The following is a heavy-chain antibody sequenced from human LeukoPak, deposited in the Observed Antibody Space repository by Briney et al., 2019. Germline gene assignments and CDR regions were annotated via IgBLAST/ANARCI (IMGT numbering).Heavy chain of an antibody. CDR2: IWYDGSNK. CDR3: ARDRVYLDY. V-gene: IGHV3-33*08. J-gene: IGHJ4*02. Sequence: GGSLRLSCAASGFSFSTQRMHWVRQAPGKGLEWVAVIWYDGSNKYYADSVKGRFTISRDNSKNTLYLQMNSLRAEDTAVYYCARDRVYLDYWGQGTLVTVSS. D-gene: IGHD2-8*01. CDR1: GFSFSTQR.